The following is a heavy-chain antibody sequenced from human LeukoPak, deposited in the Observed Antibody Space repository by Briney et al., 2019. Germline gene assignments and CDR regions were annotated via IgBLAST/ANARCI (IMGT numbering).Heavy chain of an antibody. CDR2: IYYSGST. CDR3: ARVPYSPRIDILIGYYPYYYYYYGMDV. Sequence: SETLSLTCTVSGGSISSYYWSWIREPPGKGLEWIGYIYYSGSTNYNPSLKSRVTISVDTSKNQFSLKLSSVTAADTAVYYCARVPYSPRIDILIGYYPYYYYYYGMDVWGQGTTVTVSS. J-gene: IGHJ6*02. D-gene: IGHD3-9*01. V-gene: IGHV4-59*01. CDR1: GGSISSYY.